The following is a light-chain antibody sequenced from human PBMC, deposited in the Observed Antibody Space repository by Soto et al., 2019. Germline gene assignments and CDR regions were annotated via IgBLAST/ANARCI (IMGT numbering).Light chain of an antibody. CDR2: DTS. J-gene: IGKJ5*01. V-gene: IGKV1-33*01. Sequence: DIQMTQSPSSLSASVGDRVTITCQASQDISDNLNWYQQKQGKAPKVLIIDTSHLATGLPSRFSGSGSGTLFTFTISSLQPEDVATYYCQQYDDLPITFGQGTRLEIK. CDR1: QDISDN. CDR3: QQYDDLPIT.